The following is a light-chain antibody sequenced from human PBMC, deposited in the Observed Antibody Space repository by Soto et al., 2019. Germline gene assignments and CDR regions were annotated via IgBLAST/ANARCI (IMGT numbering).Light chain of an antibody. J-gene: IGKJ1*01. Sequence: NQMTQSPSTLSAYVRDRVTITCRASQSISSWLAWYQQKPGKAPKLLIYKASSLKSGVPSRFSGSGSGTEFTLTISSLQPDDFATYYCQHYNSYSEAFGQGTKVDI. CDR2: KAS. V-gene: IGKV1-5*03. CDR1: QSISSW. CDR3: QHYNSYSEA.